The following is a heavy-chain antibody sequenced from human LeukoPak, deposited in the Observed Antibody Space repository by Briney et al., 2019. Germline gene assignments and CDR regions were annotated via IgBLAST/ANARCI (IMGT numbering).Heavy chain of an antibody. CDR3: ARHRTGQYYFYYMDV. CDR2: IYYSGIT. D-gene: IGHD1-1*01. V-gene: IGHV4-39*01. CDR1: GDSITTTDHY. J-gene: IGHJ6*03. Sequence: SETLSLTCTVSGDSITTTDHYWGWIRQSPDKGLEWIGNIYYSGITDNNPSLKSRVTMSVDTSKNQFSLKLRSVTPADSAVYYCARHRTGQYYFYYMDVWGKGTTVIVSS.